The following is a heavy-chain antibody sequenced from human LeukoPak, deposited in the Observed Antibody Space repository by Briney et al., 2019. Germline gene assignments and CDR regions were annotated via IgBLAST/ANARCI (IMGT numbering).Heavy chain of an antibody. CDR3: ARDWGAYYYDSSGYYLS. V-gene: IGHV3-20*04. CDR1: GFTFDDYG. J-gene: IGHJ4*02. D-gene: IGHD3-22*01. CDR2: INWNGGST. Sequence: AGSLRLSCAASGFTFDDYGMSWVRQAPGKGLEWVSGINWNGGSTGYADSVKGRFTISRDNSKNTLYLQMNSLRAEDTAVYYCARDWGAYYYDSSGYYLSWGQGTLVTVSS.